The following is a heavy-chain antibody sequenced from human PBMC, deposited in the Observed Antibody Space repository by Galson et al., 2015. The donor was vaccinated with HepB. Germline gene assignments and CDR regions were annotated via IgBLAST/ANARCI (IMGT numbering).Heavy chain of an antibody. CDR3: ARSSSSSNYYYYYGMDV. J-gene: IGHJ6*02. D-gene: IGHD6-6*01. Sequence: SVKVSCKASGGTFSSYAISWVRQAPGQGLEWMGGIIPIFGTANYAQKFQGRVTITADESTSTAYMELSSLRSEDTAVYYCARSSSSSNYYYYYGMDVWGQGTTVTVSS. V-gene: IGHV1-69*13. CDR2: IIPIFGTA. CDR1: GGTFSSYA.